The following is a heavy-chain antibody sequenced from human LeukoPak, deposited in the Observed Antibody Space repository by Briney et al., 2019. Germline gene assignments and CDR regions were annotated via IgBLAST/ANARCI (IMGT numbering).Heavy chain of an antibody. J-gene: IGHJ4*02. Sequence: SETLSLTCAVHGGSFSGYYWSWIRQPPGKGLEWIGEINHSGSTNYNPSLKSRVTISVDTSKNQFSLKLSSVTAADTAVYYCARAPVFDYWDQGTLVTVSS. CDR1: GGSFSGYY. CDR2: INHSGST. V-gene: IGHV4-34*01. CDR3: ARAPVFDY.